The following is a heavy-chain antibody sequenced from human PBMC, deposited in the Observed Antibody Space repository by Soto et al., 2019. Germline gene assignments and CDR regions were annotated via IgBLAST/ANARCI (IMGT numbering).Heavy chain of an antibody. Sequence: EVQLLESGGGLVQPGGSLRLSCAASGFTFSSYAMSWVRQAPGKGLEWVSGISGSGDSTYYTDSVKGRFTISRDNSKNTLYLQTNSLRAEDTAVYYCAKAKFGIWFGELNCPFDYWGQGTLVTVSS. D-gene: IGHD3-10*01. V-gene: IGHV3-23*01. CDR3: AKAKFGIWFGELNCPFDY. J-gene: IGHJ4*02. CDR2: ISGSGDST. CDR1: GFTFSSYA.